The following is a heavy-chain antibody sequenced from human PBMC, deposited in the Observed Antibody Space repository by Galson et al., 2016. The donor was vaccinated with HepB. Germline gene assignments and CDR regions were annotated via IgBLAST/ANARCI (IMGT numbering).Heavy chain of an antibody. CDR2: MSSSSDTI. J-gene: IGHJ3*02. CDR3: ARDTDCSRASCYLVGDAFDI. V-gene: IGHV3-48*02. D-gene: IGHD2-2*01. CDR1: GFTFSTYS. Sequence: SLRLSCAASGFTFSTYSMNWVRQAPGKGLEWVSYMSSSSDTIYYADSVAGRFTISRDNAKNSLYLQMNSLRDEDTAVYYCARDTDCSRASCYLVGDAFDIWGQGTMVTVSS.